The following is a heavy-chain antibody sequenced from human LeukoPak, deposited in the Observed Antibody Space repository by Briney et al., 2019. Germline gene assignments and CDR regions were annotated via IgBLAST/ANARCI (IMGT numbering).Heavy chain of an antibody. Sequence: PGGSLRLSCAASGFTVSGNYMSWVRQAPGKGLEWVSVIYSGGSTYYADSVKGRFTISRDNSKNTLYLQMNSLRAEDTAVYYCARDGRIGSRWYSGFDNWGQGTLVTVSS. CDR3: ARDGRIGSRWYSGFDN. CDR1: GFTVSGNY. CDR2: IYSGGST. D-gene: IGHD6-13*01. V-gene: IGHV3-66*01. J-gene: IGHJ4*02.